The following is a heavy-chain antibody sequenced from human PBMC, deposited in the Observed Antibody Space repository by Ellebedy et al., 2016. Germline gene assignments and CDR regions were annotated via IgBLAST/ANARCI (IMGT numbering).Heavy chain of an antibody. Sequence: GGSLRLSXAASGFTFDDYAMHWVRQAPGRGLEWVSGISWNSDNIAYADSVKGRFTISRDNAKNSLYLQMNSLRAEDTALYYCARARGWYYYYYMDVWGKGTTVTVSS. V-gene: IGHV3-9*01. CDR2: ISWNSDNI. J-gene: IGHJ6*03. D-gene: IGHD6-19*01. CDR3: ARARGWYYYYYMDV. CDR1: GFTFDDYA.